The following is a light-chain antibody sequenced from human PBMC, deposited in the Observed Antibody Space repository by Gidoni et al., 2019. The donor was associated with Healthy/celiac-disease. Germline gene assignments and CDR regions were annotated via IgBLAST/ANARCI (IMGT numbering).Light chain of an antibody. Sequence: EIVLTQSPGTLALSPGERATLSCRASQSVSSSYLAWYQQKPGKAPWLLIYGASSRATGIPDRFSGSGVGTDFTLTISSLEPEDFAVYYCQQYGSSPLGTFGPGTKVDIK. CDR1: QSVSSSY. CDR2: GAS. V-gene: IGKV3-20*01. CDR3: QQYGSSPLGT. J-gene: IGKJ3*01.